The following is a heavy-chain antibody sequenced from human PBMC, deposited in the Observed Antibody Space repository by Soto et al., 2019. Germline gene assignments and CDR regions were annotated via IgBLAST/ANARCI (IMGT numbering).Heavy chain of an antibody. D-gene: IGHD6-13*01. CDR2: ISYDGSNK. CDR1: GFTFSSYA. V-gene: IGHV3-30-3*01. Sequence: GGSLRLSCAASGFTFSSYAMHWVRKAPGKGLEWVAVISYDGSNKYYADSVKGRFTISRDNSKNTLYLQMNSLRAEDTAVYYCARSRIAATLAIDYWGQGTLVTACS. CDR3: ARSRIAATLAIDY. J-gene: IGHJ4*02.